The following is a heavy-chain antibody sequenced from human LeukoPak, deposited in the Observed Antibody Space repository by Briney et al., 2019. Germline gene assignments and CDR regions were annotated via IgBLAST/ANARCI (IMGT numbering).Heavy chain of an antibody. V-gene: IGHV1-2*02. J-gene: IGHJ4*02. CDR2: INPHRGGT. CDR3: ARSPTSLASNSSPFDY. CDR1: GYTFAGYY. D-gene: IGHD6-6*01. Sequence: GASLKVSCKTSGYTFAGYYVHWVRQAPGQRLEWMGWINPHRGGTNNAQKFQGRVTMTRDTPIRTAYRGLSRLRSDDTAVYCCARSPTSLASNSSPFDYWGRGTLATVSS.